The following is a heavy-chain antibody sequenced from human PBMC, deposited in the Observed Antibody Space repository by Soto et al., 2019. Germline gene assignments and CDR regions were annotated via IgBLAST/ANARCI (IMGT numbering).Heavy chain of an antibody. J-gene: IGHJ4*02. V-gene: IGHV3-72*01. D-gene: IGHD4-17*01. CDR3: ARATTVTDY. CDR2: TRNKANSHTT. CDR1: GFTFSDHY. Sequence: EVQLVESGGGLVQPGGSLRLSCAASGFTFSDHYMDWVRQAPGKGLEWVGRTRNKANSHTTEYAASVKGRFTISRDDSKNSLYLQMNSPKIEDTAVYYCARATTVTDYWGQGTLVTVSS.